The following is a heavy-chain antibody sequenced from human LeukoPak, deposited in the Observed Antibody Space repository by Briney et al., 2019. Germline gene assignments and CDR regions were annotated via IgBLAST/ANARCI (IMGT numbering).Heavy chain of an antibody. V-gene: IGHV1-18*04. CDR2: ISAYNGNT. J-gene: IGHJ4*02. Sequence: ASVKVSCKASGYTFTSYYMHWVRQAPGQGLEWMGWISAYNGNTNYAQKLQGRVTMTTDTSTSTAYMELRSLRSDDTAVYYCARADSSGYHRYFDYWGQGTLVTVSS. D-gene: IGHD3-22*01. CDR3: ARADSSGYHRYFDY. CDR1: GYTFTSYY.